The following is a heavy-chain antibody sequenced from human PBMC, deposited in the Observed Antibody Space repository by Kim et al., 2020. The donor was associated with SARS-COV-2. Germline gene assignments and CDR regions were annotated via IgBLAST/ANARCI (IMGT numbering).Heavy chain of an antibody. D-gene: IGHD3-10*01. V-gene: IGHV4-61*02. CDR1: GGSISSGSYY. CDR3: ARDWITMVRAPGFDI. J-gene: IGHJ3*02. CDR2: IYTSGST. Sequence: SETLSLTCTVSGGSISSGSYYWSWIRQPAGKGLEWIGRIYTSGSTNYNPSLKSRVTISVDTSKNQFSLKLSSVTAADTAVYYCARDWITMVRAPGFDIWGQGTMVTVSS.